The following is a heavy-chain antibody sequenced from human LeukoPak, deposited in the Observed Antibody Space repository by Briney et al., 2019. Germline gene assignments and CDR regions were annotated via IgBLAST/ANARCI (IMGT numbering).Heavy chain of an antibody. Sequence: SETLSLTCAVYGGSFSGYYWSWIRQPPGKGLEWIGEINHSGSTNYNPSLKSRVTISVDTSKNQFSLKLSSVTAADTAVYYCASHRFNSLSYWGQGTLVTVSS. CDR3: ASHRFNSLSY. D-gene: IGHD4-23*01. CDR2: INHSGST. J-gene: IGHJ4*02. CDR1: GGSFSGYY. V-gene: IGHV4-34*01.